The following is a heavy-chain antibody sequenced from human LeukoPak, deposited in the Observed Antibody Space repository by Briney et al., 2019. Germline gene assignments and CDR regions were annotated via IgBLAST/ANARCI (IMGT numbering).Heavy chain of an antibody. CDR3: ARVSVGPDFDY. CDR2: ISSNGGST. J-gene: IGHJ4*02. CDR1: GFSFITYA. V-gene: IGHV3-64*01. D-gene: IGHD3/OR15-3a*01. Sequence: PGGSLRLSCAASGFSFITYAMHWVRQAPGKGLEYVSAISSNGGSTYYANSVKGRFTISRDNSKNTLYLQMGNLRAEDMAVYYCARVSVGPDFDYWGQGTLVTVSS.